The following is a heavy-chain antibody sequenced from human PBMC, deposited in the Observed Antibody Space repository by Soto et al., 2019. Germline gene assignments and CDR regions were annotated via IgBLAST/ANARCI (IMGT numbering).Heavy chain of an antibody. V-gene: IGHV3-23*01. CDR1: GFSFSSHA. D-gene: IGHD3-10*01. CDR2: ISDSGDST. CDR3: AKGKGSTSGRC. Sequence: EVVLLESGGDLVQPGGSLRLSCAASGFSFSSHATNWVRQTPGKGLEWVSGISDSGDSTFYADSVKGRFTISRDNSKNTIYLHMNGLRVDDTAMYYCAKGKGSTSGRCWGQGTLVTVSS. J-gene: IGHJ4*02.